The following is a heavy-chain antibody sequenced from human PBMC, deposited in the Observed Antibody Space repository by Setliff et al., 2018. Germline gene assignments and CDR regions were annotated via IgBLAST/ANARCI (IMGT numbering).Heavy chain of an antibody. CDR2: IYDSGSS. D-gene: IGHD2-15*01. V-gene: IGHV4-39*01. CDR1: GGSVSNSGFF. CDR3: GRGFSRIEGWGNWFDP. Sequence: PSETLSLTCTVSGGSVSNSGFFWGWLRQAPGKGLEWIGNIYDSGSSNYNASLRSRLIITRDTSKNQISLKLTSVTAADTAVHYCGRGFSRIEGWGNWFDPWGQGILVTVSS. J-gene: IGHJ5*02.